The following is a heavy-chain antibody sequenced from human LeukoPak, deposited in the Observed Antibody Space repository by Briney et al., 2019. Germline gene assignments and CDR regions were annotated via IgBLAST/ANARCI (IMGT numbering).Heavy chain of an antibody. D-gene: IGHD2/OR15-2a*01. J-gene: IGHJ6*03. Sequence: ASVKVSCKVSGYTLRELSMHWVRQAPAKGLQWMGVFDPEDGESIIAQKFQGRLTMTEDTSTDTAYMELSSPTSEDTAMYYCATGHCNTSSCYYYYMDVWGNGTTVTVSS. V-gene: IGHV1-24*01. CDR3: ATGHCNTSSCYYYYMDV. CDR2: FDPEDGES. CDR1: GYTLRELS.